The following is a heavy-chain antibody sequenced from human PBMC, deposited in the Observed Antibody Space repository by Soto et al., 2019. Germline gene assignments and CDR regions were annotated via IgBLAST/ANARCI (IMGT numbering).Heavy chain of an antibody. V-gene: IGHV3-21*05. CDR2: IGARITDI. CDR1: GFTFSTYT. D-gene: IGHD2-8*01. J-gene: IGHJ4*02. Sequence: GSLRLSCAASGFTFSTYTMSWVRQAPGKGLEWISYIGARITDIKYADSVKGRLTISRDNAKNSLYLQMNSVRAEDRAVYYGARERGVYYFEDWGLGTLVTVSS. CDR3: ARERGVYYFED.